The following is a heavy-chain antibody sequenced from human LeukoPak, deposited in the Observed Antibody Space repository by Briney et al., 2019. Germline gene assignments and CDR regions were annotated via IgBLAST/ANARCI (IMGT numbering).Heavy chain of an antibody. V-gene: IGHV4-38-2*02. D-gene: IGHD3-22*01. Sequence: SETLSLTCTDSGYSISSSYYWGWIRQPPGKGLEWIGRIYHSGSTYYNPSLKCPVTISLDTSKNQFSLKLSSVTAADTAVYYCARGAYDDAFDIWGQGTMVTVSS. CDR1: GYSISSSYY. CDR2: IYHSGST. J-gene: IGHJ3*02. CDR3: ARGAYDDAFDI.